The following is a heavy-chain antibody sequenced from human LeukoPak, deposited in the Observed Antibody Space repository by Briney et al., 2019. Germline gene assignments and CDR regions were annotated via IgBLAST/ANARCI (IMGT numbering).Heavy chain of an antibody. J-gene: IGHJ4*02. CDR3: AKEWMIVVVAAVFFDF. CDR2: ISGSGGST. CDR1: GFTFSSYA. D-gene: IGHD3-22*01. Sequence: GGSLRLSCAASGFTFSSYAMSWVRQAPGKGLEWVSAISGSGGSTYYADSVKGRFTISRDNSKNMLYLQMNSLRAEYTAVCYCAKEWMIVVVAAVFFDFWGQGNLGTVSS. V-gene: IGHV3-23*01.